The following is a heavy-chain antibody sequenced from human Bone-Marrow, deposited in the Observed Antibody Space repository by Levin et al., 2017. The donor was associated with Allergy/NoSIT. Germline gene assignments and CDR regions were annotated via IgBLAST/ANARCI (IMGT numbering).Heavy chain of an antibody. J-gene: IGHJ5*02. CDR1: GYIFASYA. CDR2: MNPGSGNT. V-gene: IGHV1-8*01. CDR3: ARAAAPGTHQFDP. Sequence: ASVKVSCKASGYIFASYAINWVRQATGQGLEWMGWMNPGSGNTGYAQKFQGRVTMTRDTSTSTGYMELSSLTSDDTAVYYCARAAAPGTHQFDPWGQGTLVTVYS. D-gene: IGHD6-13*01.